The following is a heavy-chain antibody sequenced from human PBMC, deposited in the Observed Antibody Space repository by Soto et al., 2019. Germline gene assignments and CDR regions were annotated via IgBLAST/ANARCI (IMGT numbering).Heavy chain of an antibody. CDR2: ISGSGGST. V-gene: IGHV3-23*01. CDR1: GFTFSSYA. D-gene: IGHD6-13*01. Sequence: GVSLRLSCAASGFTFSSYAMSWVRQAPGKGLEWVSAISGSGGSTYYADSVKGRFTISRDNSKNTLYLQMNSLRAEDTAVYYCARAGIAAAGPLYFDYWGQGTLVTVSS. J-gene: IGHJ4*02. CDR3: ARAGIAAAGPLYFDY.